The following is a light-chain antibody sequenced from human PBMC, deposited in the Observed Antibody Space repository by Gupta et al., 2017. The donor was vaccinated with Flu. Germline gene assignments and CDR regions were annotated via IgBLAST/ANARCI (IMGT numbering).Light chain of an antibody. CDR2: KAS. J-gene: IGKJ1*01. V-gene: IGKV1-5*03. CDR3: QQDNNYPWT. Sequence: PPTLSASLGARVTITCRASQNIDAWLAWYQQRPGKAPSLLIYKASTVQSGVPSSFSGSGSGTEFTLAISSLQPDDLATYYCQQDNNYPWTFGQGTKV. CDR1: QNIDAW.